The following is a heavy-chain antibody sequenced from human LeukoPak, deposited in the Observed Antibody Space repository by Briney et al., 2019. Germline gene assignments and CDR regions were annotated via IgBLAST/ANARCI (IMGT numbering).Heavy chain of an antibody. Sequence: TLSLTCTVSGGSISSGGYYWSWIRQPPGRGLEWIGYIYHSGSTYYNPSLKSRVTISVDTSKNQFSLKLSSVTAADTAVYYCARQYSSSWYYFDYWGQGTLVTVSS. V-gene: IGHV4-30-2*01. CDR3: ARQYSSSWYYFDY. CDR2: IYHSGST. D-gene: IGHD6-13*01. J-gene: IGHJ4*02. CDR1: GGSISSGGYY.